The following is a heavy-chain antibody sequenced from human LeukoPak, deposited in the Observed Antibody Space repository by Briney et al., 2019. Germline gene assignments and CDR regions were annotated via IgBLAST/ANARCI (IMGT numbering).Heavy chain of an antibody. V-gene: IGHV3-11*01. CDR1: GFTFSDYH. D-gene: IGHD2-15*01. J-gene: IGHJ3*02. Sequence: GGFLRLSCAASGFTFSDYHMSWIRQAPGKGLEWVSYISSGGSTIYYADSVKGRFTISRDNAKNSLYLQMNSLRAEDTAVYYCARTGSRAFDIWGQGTMVTVSS. CDR3: ARTGSRAFDI. CDR2: ISSGGSTI.